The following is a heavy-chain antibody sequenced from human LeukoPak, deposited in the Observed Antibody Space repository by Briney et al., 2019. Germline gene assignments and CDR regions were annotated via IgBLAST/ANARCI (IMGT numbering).Heavy chain of an antibody. J-gene: IGHJ4*02. CDR3: ARDPATFYFDF. Sequence: SETPSHTCTDSGGSICSNYWSWIRHPPGKGLEWIGYIYSSGNTDYNPSLKCRVTISVDTSKSQFSLKLSSVTAADTAIYYCARDPATFYFDFWGQGTLVTVSS. CDR1: GGSICSNY. V-gene: IGHV4-59*01. CDR2: IYSSGNT.